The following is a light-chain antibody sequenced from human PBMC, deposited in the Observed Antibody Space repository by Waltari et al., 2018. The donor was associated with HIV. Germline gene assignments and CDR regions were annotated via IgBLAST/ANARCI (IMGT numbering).Light chain of an antibody. CDR3: TADVSGSGLM. Sequence: QSALTQPASVSGSPGQSITIPCTGTSSDVVDLESVSWYQHHPGKAPKLLIYDVIKRPRGIPSRFSGSKSGNTASLTISGLQSEDEADFYCTADVSGSGLMFGGGTKVTVL. V-gene: IGLV2-14*03. CDR2: DVI. CDR1: SSDVVDLES. J-gene: IGLJ3*02.